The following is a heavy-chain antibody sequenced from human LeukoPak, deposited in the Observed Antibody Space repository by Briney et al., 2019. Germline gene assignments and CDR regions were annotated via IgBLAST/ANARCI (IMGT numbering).Heavy chain of an antibody. V-gene: IGHV4-39*01. D-gene: IGHD1-26*01. J-gene: IGHJ6*03. CDR3: ARRVGPNYYYYYMDV. Sequence: SETLSLTCTVSGGSISSSSYYWGWIRQPPGKGLEWIGSIYYSGSTYYNPSLKSRVTISVDTSKNQLSLKLSSVTAADTAVYYCARRVGPNYYYYYMDVWGKGTTVTVSS. CDR2: IYYSGST. CDR1: GGSISSSSYY.